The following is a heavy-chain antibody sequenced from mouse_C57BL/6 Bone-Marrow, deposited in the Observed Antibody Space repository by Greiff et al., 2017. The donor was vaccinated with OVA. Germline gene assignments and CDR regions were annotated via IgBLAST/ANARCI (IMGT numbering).Heavy chain of an antibody. CDR1: GFSLTSYA. CDR2: IWTGGGT. V-gene: IGHV2-9-1*01. CDR3: ARNWGYGSSYRFDY. Sequence: QVQLQQSGPGLVAPSQSLSITCTVSGFSLTSYAISWVRQPPGKGLEWLGVIWTGGGTNYNSALKSRLSISKDNSKSQVFLKMNSLQTDDTARYYCARNWGYGSSYRFDYWGQGTTLTVSS. D-gene: IGHD1-1*01. J-gene: IGHJ2*01.